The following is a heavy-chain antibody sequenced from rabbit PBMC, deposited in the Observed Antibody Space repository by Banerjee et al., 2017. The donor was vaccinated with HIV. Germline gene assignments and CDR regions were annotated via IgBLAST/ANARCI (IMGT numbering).Heavy chain of an antibody. CDR1: GFSLSSRYY. V-gene: IGHV1S40*01. D-gene: IGHD6-1*01. CDR2: IYVGGSSGNT. J-gene: IGHJ4*01. CDR3: ARDDVTADTGYGYAMDL. Sequence: QSLEESGGDLVKPGASQTLTCTASGFSLSSRYYMCWVRQAPGKGLEWIACIYVGGSSGNTYYASWAKGRFTISKTSSTTVTLQMTSLTAADTATYFCARDDVTADTGYGYAMDLWGQGTLVTVS.